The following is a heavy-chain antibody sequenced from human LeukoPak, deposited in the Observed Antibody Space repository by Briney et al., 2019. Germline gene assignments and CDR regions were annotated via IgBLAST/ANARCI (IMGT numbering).Heavy chain of an antibody. CDR2: INPNSGGT. Sequence: GASVKVSCKASGYTFTGYYMHWVRQAPGQGLEWMGWINPNSGGTNYAQKFQGRVTMTRDTSISTAYMELSRLRSDDTAVYYCARAGLQYCGGDCYSAPLRYYYYYYGMDVWGQGTTVTVSS. J-gene: IGHJ6*02. V-gene: IGHV1-2*02. CDR1: GYTFTGYY. CDR3: ARAGLQYCGGDCYSAPLRYYYYYYGMDV. D-gene: IGHD2-21*02.